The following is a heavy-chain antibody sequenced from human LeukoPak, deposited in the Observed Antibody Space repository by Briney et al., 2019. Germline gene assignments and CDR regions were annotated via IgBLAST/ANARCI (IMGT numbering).Heavy chain of an antibody. V-gene: IGHV3-48*04. CDR3: ARDRNSGFDY. D-gene: IGHD1-26*01. CDR1: GFTFSSYT. Sequence: GGSLRLSCAASGFTFSSYTMNWVRQAPGKGLEWVSYITSSSSTIYYADSVMGRFTISRDNAKNSLYLQMNSLRADDTAVYYCARDRNSGFDYWGQGTLVTVSS. CDR2: ITSSSSTI. J-gene: IGHJ4*02.